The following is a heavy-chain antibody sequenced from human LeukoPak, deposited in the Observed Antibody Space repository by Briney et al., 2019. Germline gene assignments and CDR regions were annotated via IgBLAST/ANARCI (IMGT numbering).Heavy chain of an antibody. J-gene: IGHJ4*02. CDR3: VRGSPGYSSSWHAY. D-gene: IGHD6-13*01. Sequence: GGSLRLSCAASGLMLSSTWMHWVRQAPGKGLVWVSRINSDATSTSYADSVRGRFTISRDDAKNTMYLQMNSLRAEDTAVYYCVRGSPGYSSSWHAYWGQGTLVTVSS. V-gene: IGHV3-74*01. CDR1: GLMLSSTW. CDR2: INSDATST.